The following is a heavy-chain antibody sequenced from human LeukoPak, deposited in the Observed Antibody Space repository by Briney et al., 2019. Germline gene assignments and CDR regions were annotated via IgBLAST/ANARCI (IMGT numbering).Heavy chain of an antibody. J-gene: IGHJ5*01. Sequence: GGSLRLSCAASGFTFSSYAMSWVRQAPGKGPEWVSAISGSGGSTYYPDSVRDRFTISRDNPKSTLYLQISSLRAEDTALYYCAKDKGDYTSSSSSYNWFDSWGQGTLVTVSS. CDR3: AKDKGDYTSSSSSYNWFDS. CDR1: GFTFSSYA. V-gene: IGHV3-23*01. D-gene: IGHD6-6*01. CDR2: ISGSGGST.